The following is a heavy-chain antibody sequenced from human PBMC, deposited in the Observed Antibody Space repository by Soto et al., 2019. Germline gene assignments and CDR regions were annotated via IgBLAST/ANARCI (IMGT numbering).Heavy chain of an antibody. V-gene: IGHV3-23*01. D-gene: IGHD2-21*02. Sequence: GGSLRLSCAASGFTISSYTMTWVRQASGKGLEWVSAITGSGTNTYYADSVKGRFTISTDKSTNTLYLQMSSLRAEDTAICYCAKDDTGDFYSYYGLDVWGQGTTVTVSS. CDR2: ITGSGTNT. J-gene: IGHJ6*02. CDR3: AKDDTGDFYSYYGLDV. CDR1: GFTISSYT.